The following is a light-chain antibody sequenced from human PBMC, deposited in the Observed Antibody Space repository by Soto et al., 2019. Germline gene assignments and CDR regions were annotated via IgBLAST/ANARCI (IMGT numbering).Light chain of an antibody. J-gene: IGKJ5*01. CDR2: GAS. V-gene: IGKV3-20*01. Sequence: EIVLTQSPCTLSLSPGERATLSCRASQIVSSTYLAWFQQKPGQAPRLLISGASSRATGIPDRFSGSGSGTDFTLTISRLEPEDFALYYCQHYVERSPITFGQGTRLEIK. CDR3: QHYVERSPIT. CDR1: QIVSSTY.